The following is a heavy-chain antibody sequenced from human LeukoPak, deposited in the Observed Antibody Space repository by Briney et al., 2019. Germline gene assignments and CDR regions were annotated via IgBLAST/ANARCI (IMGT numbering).Heavy chain of an antibody. CDR1: GFTFSSYG. D-gene: IGHD6-19*01. CDR3: AKARPDSSGWFFDY. Sequence: GGSLRLSCAASGFTFSSYGMHWVRQAPGKGLEWGAFIRYDGSNKYYADSVKGRFTISRDNSKNTLYLQMNSLRAEDTAVYYCAKARPDSSGWFFDYWGQGTLVTVSS. J-gene: IGHJ4*02. CDR2: IRYDGSNK. V-gene: IGHV3-30*02.